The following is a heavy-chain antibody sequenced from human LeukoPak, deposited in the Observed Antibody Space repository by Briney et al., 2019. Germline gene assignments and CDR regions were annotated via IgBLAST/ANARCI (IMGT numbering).Heavy chain of an antibody. Sequence: GGSLRLSCAASGFTFDDYAMHWVRQAPGKGLEWVSGISWNSGSIGYADSVKGRFTISRDNGKNSLYLKMNSLRAEDAAVYYCARRYMTTSAEDFDYWGQGTLVTVSS. CDR2: ISWNSGSI. CDR3: ARRYMTTSAEDFDY. D-gene: IGHD4-11*01. J-gene: IGHJ4*02. V-gene: IGHV3-9*01. CDR1: GFTFDDYA.